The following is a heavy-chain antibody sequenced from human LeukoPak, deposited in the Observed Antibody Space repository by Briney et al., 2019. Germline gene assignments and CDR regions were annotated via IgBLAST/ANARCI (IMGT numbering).Heavy chain of an antibody. CDR2: IYYSGTT. CDR3: ARDAAPQLVPYNWFDP. V-gene: IGHV4-59*01. CDR1: GGSISNYY. J-gene: IGHJ5*02. Sequence: SETLSLTCTVSGGSISNYYWNWIRQPPGKGLEWIGYIYYSGTTNYNPSLKSRVSMSVDTSKNQFSLKLSSVTAEDTAVYYCARDAAPQLVPYNWFDPWGQGTLVTVSS. D-gene: IGHD6-13*01.